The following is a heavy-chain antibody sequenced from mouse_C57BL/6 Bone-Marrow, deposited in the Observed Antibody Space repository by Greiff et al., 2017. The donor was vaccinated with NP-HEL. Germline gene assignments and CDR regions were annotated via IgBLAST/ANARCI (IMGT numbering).Heavy chain of an antibody. V-gene: IGHV1-52*01. CDR3: ARDYYYGSSYDAMDY. D-gene: IGHD1-1*01. CDR1: GYTFTSYW. Sequence: QVQLQQPGAELVRPGSSVKLSCKASGYTFTSYWMHWVKQRPIQGLEWIGNIDPSDSETHYNQKFKDKATLTVDKSSSTAYMQLSSLTSEDSAVYYCARDYYYGSSYDAMDYWGQGTSVTVSS. J-gene: IGHJ4*01. CDR2: IDPSDSET.